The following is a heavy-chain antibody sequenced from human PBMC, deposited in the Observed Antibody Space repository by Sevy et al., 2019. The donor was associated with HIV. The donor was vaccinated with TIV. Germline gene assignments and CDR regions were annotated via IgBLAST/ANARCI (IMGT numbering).Heavy chain of an antibody. V-gene: IGHV4-38-2*01. D-gene: IGHD2-21*01. CDR1: GYSISSGYY. Sequence: SETLSLTCAVSGYSISSGYYWGWIRQPPGKGLEWIGSFYHSGTTYYNSSLKSRVTISVDTSKNQFSLKLSSVTAADTAVYYCARLHCGGNCFLQGAAFDIWGQGTMVTVSS. CDR3: ARLHCGGNCFLQGAAFDI. J-gene: IGHJ3*02. CDR2: FYHSGTT.